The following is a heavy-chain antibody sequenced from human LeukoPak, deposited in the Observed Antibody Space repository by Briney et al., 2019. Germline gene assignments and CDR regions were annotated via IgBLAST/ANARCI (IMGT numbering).Heavy chain of an antibody. CDR2: MNPNSGNT. D-gene: IGHD3-10*01. Sequence: ASVKVSCKASGYTFTSYDINWVRQATGQGLEWMGWMNPNSGNTGYAQKFQGRVTMTRNTSISTAYMELSSLRSEDTAVYYCARERRSITMVRGVMKYYYYGMDVWGQGTTVTVSS. CDR1: GYTFTSYD. J-gene: IGHJ6*02. CDR3: ARERRSITMVRGVMKYYYYGMDV. V-gene: IGHV1-8*01.